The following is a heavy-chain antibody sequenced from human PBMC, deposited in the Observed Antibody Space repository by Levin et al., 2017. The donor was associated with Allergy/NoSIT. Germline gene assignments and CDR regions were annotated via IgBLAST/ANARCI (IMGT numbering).Heavy chain of an antibody. CDR3: VSERQDSSGPIYFPY. J-gene: IGHJ1*01. CDR2: ISAYYGNT. CDR1: GYTFTSYG. V-gene: IGHV1-18*01. Sequence: ASVKVTCMASGYTFTSYGISWVRQAPGQGLEWMGWISAYYGNTNYAQKLQGRVTMTTDTSTTTAYMELRSLRSDDTAVYYCVSERQDSSGPIYFPYWGQGTLVTVSS. D-gene: IGHD3-22*01.